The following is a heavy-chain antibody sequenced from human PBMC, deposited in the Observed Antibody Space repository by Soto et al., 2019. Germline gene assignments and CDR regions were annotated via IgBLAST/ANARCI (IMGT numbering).Heavy chain of an antibody. CDR1: GYTFADYG. CDR2: IGPYNGNT. D-gene: IGHD2-15*01. J-gene: IGHJ2*01. Sequence: QAQLVQSGAEVKKPGASVKVSCKAGGYTFADYGISWVRQAPGQGLEWMGWIGPYNGNTNYAQNLQDRVTMTTDTSTNTAYMELRSLRSDDTALYYCARCYCSVGSCYTCWHFDLWGRGTLLTVSS. V-gene: IGHV1-18*01. CDR3: ARCYCSVGSCYTCWHFDL.